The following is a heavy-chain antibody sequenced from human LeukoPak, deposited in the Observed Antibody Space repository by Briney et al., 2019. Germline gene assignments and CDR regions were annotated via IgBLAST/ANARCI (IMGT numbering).Heavy chain of an antibody. D-gene: IGHD7-27*01. CDR1: GGSFRGYS. CDR2: IHYTGAT. V-gene: IGHV4-34*01. CDR3: ARGVLGPYYFDL. J-gene: IGHJ2*01. Sequence: PETLSLTSAVPGGSFRGYSSSWIRQTPGKGLEWIGEIHYTGATNYKPSLKSRVTISGDPSKNQVSLRVYSVTAADTAVYYCARGVLGPYYFDLWGRGTLVTVSS.